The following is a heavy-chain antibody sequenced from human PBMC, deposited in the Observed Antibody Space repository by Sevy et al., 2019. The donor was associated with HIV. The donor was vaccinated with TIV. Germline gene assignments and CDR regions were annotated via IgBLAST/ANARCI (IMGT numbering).Heavy chain of an antibody. CDR1: GFTFSSYA. D-gene: IGHD3-10*01. J-gene: IGHJ4*02. CDR2: ISYDGSNK. Sequence: GGSLRLSCVASGFTFSSYAMHWVRQAPGKGLEWVAVISYDGSNKYYADSVKGRFTISRDNSKNTLYLQMNSLRAEDTAVYYCARGGDYYGSGSNDYWGQGTLVTVSS. CDR3: ARGGDYYGSGSNDY. V-gene: IGHV3-30-3*01.